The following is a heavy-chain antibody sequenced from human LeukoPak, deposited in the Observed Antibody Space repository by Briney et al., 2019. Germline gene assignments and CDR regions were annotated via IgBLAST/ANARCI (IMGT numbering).Heavy chain of an antibody. CDR1: GGSFSGYY. CDR2: INHSGST. Sequence: PSETLSLTCAVYGGSFSGYYWSWIRQPPGKGLEWIGEINHSGSTNYNPSLKSRVTISVDTSKNQFSLKLSSVTAADTAVYYCARARAVATIAREAYYFDYWGQGTLVTVSS. CDR3: ARARAVATIAREAYYFDY. V-gene: IGHV4-34*01. D-gene: IGHD5-12*01. J-gene: IGHJ4*02.